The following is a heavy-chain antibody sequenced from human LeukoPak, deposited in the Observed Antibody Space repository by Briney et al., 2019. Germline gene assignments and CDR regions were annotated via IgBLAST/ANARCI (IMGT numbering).Heavy chain of an antibody. D-gene: IGHD2-21*01. V-gene: IGHV3-23*01. CDR1: GFTLSSYA. J-gene: IGHJ4*02. CDR2: ISVSGNT. CDR3: AKAPVTTCSGAYCYPFNY. Sequence: GGSLRLSCAASGFTLSSYAMSWVRQAPGKGLEWVSAISVSGNTYHAGSVKGRFTISRDSSKNTLYLQMNRLRAEDAAVYYCAKAPVTTCSGAYCYPFNYWGQGTLVTVSS.